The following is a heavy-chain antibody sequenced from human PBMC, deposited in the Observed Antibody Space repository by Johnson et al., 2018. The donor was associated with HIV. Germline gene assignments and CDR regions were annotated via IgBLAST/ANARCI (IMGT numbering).Heavy chain of an antibody. CDR1: GFVFSSYA. Sequence: QMQLVESGGGVVQPGRSLRLSCAASGFVFSSYAMHWVRQAPGKGLEWVALISYDGSNKNYADSVKGRFTISRDNSKNTLYLQMNSLRAEDTAVYYCARAQLLADDVLNMWGQGTMVTVSS. CDR2: ISYDGSNK. CDR3: ARAQLLADDVLNM. J-gene: IGHJ3*01. D-gene: IGHD5-24*01. V-gene: IGHV3-30-3*01.